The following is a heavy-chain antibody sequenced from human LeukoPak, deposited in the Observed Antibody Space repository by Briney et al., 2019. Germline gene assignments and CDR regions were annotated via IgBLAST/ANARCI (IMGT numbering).Heavy chain of an antibody. CDR1: GGSFSGYY. CDR3: ARIVLMVYARNWFDP. J-gene: IGHJ5*02. D-gene: IGHD2-8*01. CDR2: INHSGCT. Sequence: SETLSLTCAVYGGSFSGYYWSWIRQPPGKGLEWIGEINHSGCTNYNPSLKSRVTISVDTSKNQFSLKLSSVTAADTAVYYCARIVLMVYARNWFDPWGQGTLVTVSS. V-gene: IGHV4-34*01.